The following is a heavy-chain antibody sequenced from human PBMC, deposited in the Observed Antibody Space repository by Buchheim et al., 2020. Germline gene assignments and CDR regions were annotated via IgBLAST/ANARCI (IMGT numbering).Heavy chain of an antibody. Sequence: EVQLLESGGGLVQPGGSLRLSCAASGFTFSSYAMSWVRQAPGKGLEWVSAISGSGGSTYYADSVKGRFTISRANSKNTLYLQMNGLRAEDTAVYYCAKDSPGFPYYYDSSGYRASWGQGTL. CDR2: ISGSGGST. D-gene: IGHD3-22*01. CDR1: GFTFSSYA. V-gene: IGHV3-23*01. J-gene: IGHJ4*02. CDR3: AKDSPGFPYYYDSSGYRAS.